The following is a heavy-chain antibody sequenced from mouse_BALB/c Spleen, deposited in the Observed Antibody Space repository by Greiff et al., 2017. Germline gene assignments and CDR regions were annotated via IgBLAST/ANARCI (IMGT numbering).Heavy chain of an antibody. CDR2: ISSGGGST. V-gene: IGHV5-12-1*01. CDR1: GFAFSSYD. D-gene: IGHD1-1*01. Sequence: EVKLMESGGGLVKPGGSLKLSCAASGFAFSSYDMSWVRQTPEKRLEWVAYISSGGGSTYYPDTVKGRFTISRDNAKNTLYLQMSSLKSEDTAMYYCARRGYYYGSSPYYFDYWGQGTTLTVSS. CDR3: ARRGYYYGSSPYYFDY. J-gene: IGHJ2*01.